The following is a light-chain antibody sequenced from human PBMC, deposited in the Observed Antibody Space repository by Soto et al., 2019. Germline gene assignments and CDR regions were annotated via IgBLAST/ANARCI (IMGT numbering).Light chain of an antibody. CDR3: QQYNSYWT. Sequence: DIQMTQSPSSLSASVGDTVTITCRASQGVANHLAWYQQKPGGVPELLISAASTLQSGVPSRFSGSGSKKDFTLTITSLQPGDVATYYCQQYNSYWTFGQGTKVDIK. CDR2: AAS. CDR1: QGVANH. V-gene: IGKV1-27*01. J-gene: IGKJ1*01.